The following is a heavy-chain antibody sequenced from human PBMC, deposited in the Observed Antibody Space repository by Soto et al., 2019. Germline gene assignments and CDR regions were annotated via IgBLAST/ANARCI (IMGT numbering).Heavy chain of an antibody. Sequence: EVLLVDSGGGLIQPGGSLRLSSAASGFSVSSSHMIWVRQAPGKGLEWVSVIYSGGATYHAVSVKGRFTISRDRSKNTVYLQMDSLRTEDTAVYHCAKLGPYGSESYSFRYNWIDPWGQGTLVTVSS. CDR3: AKLGPYGSESYSFRYNWIDP. CDR1: GFSVSSSH. V-gene: IGHV3-53*01. D-gene: IGHD3-10*01. J-gene: IGHJ5*02. CDR2: IYSGGAT.